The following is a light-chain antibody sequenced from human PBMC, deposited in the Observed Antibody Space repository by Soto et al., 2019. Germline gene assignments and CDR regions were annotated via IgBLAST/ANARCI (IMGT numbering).Light chain of an antibody. CDR1: SSDIGGYNY. CDR3: RSYTTSITVVV. CDR2: EVT. Sequence: QSALTQPASVSGSPGQSITISCTGTSSDIGGYNYVTRYQQYPGKAPKLIIYEVTNRPSGVSNRFSGSKSGNSASLTISGLQAEDEADYYCRSYTTSITVVVFGGGTKLTVL. J-gene: IGLJ2*01. V-gene: IGLV2-14*01.